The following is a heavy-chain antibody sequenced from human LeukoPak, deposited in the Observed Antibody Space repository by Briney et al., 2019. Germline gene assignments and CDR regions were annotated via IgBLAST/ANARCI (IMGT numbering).Heavy chain of an antibody. CDR3: ARAPYYYDSSGYLYYYGMDV. CDR1: GFAVSSNY. Sequence: GGSLRLSCAASGFAVSSNYMSWVRQAPGKGLEWVSVIYSGGSTYYADSVKGRFTISRDNSKNTLYLQMNSLRAEDTAVYYCARAPYYYDSSGYLYYYGMDVWGQGTTVTVSS. D-gene: IGHD3-22*01. J-gene: IGHJ6*02. CDR2: IYSGGST. V-gene: IGHV3-53*01.